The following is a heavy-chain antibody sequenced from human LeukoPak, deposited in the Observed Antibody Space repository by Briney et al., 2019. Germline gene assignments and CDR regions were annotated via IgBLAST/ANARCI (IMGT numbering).Heavy chain of an antibody. V-gene: IGHV4-39*07. CDR2: IYYSGST. Sequence: PSETLSLTCTVSGGSISSTSFYWGWIRQPPGKGLEWIGTIYYSGSTYYNPSLKSRVTISVDTSKNQFSLKLSSVTAADTAAYYCARDHQLYSNFYWGQGTLVTVSS. CDR1: GGSISSTSFY. D-gene: IGHD4-11*01. J-gene: IGHJ4*02. CDR3: ARDHQLYSNFY.